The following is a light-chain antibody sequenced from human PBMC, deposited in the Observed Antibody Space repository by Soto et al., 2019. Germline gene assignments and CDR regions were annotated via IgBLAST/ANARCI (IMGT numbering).Light chain of an antibody. J-gene: IGLJ3*02. CDR2: EDN. V-gene: IGLV6-57*04. CDR3: SSFTGDNTHV. Sequence: NFMLTQPHSVSESPGKTVTISCTRSSGSIASNYVQWYQQRPGSAPTTVIYEDNQRPSGVPDRFSGSKSGNTASLTISGLQAEDEADYYCSSFTGDNTHVFGGGTKLTVL. CDR1: SGSIASNY.